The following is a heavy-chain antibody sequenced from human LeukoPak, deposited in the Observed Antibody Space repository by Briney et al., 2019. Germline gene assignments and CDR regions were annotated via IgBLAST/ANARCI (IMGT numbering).Heavy chain of an antibody. V-gene: IGHV3-30*02. CDR2: IRYDGSNK. CDR1: GFTFSSYS. CDR3: APVSGGVPAAIEALDY. Sequence: GGSLRLSCAASGFTFSSYSMNWVRQAPGKGLEWVAFIRYDGSNKYYADSVKGRFTISRDNSKNTLYLQMNSLRAEDTAVYYCAPVSGGVPAAIEALDYWGQGTLVTVSS. J-gene: IGHJ4*02. D-gene: IGHD2-2*02.